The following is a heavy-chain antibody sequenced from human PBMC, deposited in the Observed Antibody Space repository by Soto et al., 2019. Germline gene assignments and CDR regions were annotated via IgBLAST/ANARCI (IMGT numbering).Heavy chain of an antibody. V-gene: IGHV1-69*01. CDR1: GGTFSSYA. CDR3: ARVRYYGSGSYYFRY. J-gene: IGHJ4*02. CDR2: IIPIFGTA. D-gene: IGHD3-10*01. Sequence: QVPLVQSGAEVKKPGSSVKVSCKASGGTFSSYAISWVRQAPGQGLEWMGGIIPIFGTANYAQKFQGRVTITADESTSTAYMELSSLRSEDTAVYYCARVRYYGSGSYYFRYWGQGTLVTVSS.